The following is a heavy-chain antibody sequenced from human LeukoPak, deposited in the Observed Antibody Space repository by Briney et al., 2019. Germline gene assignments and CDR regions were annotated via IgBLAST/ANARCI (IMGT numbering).Heavy chain of an antibody. D-gene: IGHD2-15*01. J-gene: IGHJ4*02. CDR3: ARYQAANTNYFDY. V-gene: IGHV3-48*03. CDR1: GFTFSSYE. CDR2: ISSSSSAK. Sequence: PGGSLRLSCAASGFTFSSYEMNWVRQAPGKGLEWVSHISSSSSAKYYADSVKGRFTISRDNAKNSLYLQMNSLRAEDTAVYYCARYQAANTNYFDYWGQGILVTVSS.